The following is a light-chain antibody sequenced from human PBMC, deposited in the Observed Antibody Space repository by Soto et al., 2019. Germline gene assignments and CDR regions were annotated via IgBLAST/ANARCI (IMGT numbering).Light chain of an antibody. CDR2: LGS. V-gene: IGKV2-28*01. J-gene: IGKJ4*01. Sequence: DIVMTQSPLSLPVTPGEPASISCRSSQSLLHSNGYNYFDWYLQKPGQSPQLLIYLGSNRASGVTDRFSGSGSGTDFTLTISRVQAEDVGVYYCMQALQTQLTFGGGTKVEIK. CDR1: QSLLHSNGYNY. CDR3: MQALQTQLT.